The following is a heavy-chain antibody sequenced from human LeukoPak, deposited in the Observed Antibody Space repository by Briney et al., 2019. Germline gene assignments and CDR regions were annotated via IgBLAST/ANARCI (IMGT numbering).Heavy chain of an antibody. CDR3: ARRAGYSRKYYFDY. D-gene: IGHD6-13*01. Sequence: PGGSLRFSCEAPGFTFRSYAMHWVRQAPGKGLEFVSAISSNGGSTYYANSVKGRFTISRDNSKNTLYLQMGSLRAEDMAVYYCARRAGYSRKYYFDYWGQGTLVTVSS. J-gene: IGHJ4*02. CDR2: ISSNGGST. CDR1: GFTFRSYA. V-gene: IGHV3-64*01.